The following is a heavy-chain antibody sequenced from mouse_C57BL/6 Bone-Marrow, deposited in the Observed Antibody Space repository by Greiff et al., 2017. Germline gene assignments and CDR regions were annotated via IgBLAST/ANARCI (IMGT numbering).Heavy chain of an antibody. V-gene: IGHV1-55*01. D-gene: IGHD1-1*01. J-gene: IGHJ1*03. Sequence: QVQLQQPGAELVKPGASVKMSCKASGYTFTSYWITWVKQRPGQGLEWIGDIYPGSGSTNYNEKFKSKATLTVDTSSSTAYMQRISLTSEDSAVYYCARRWVVDWYFDVWGTGTTVTVSS. CDR1: GYTFTSYW. CDR2: IYPGSGST. CDR3: ARRWVVDWYFDV.